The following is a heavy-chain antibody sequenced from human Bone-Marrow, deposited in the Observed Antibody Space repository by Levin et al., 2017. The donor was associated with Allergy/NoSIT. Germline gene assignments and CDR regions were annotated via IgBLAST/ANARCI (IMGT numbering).Heavy chain of an antibody. D-gene: IGHD3-10*01. V-gene: IGHV3-53*01. J-gene: IGHJ3*02. CDR2: IYTAGAT. CDR3: ARDWPFGSGPYDAFDI. Sequence: GGSLRLSCTASGFTLSTNYMSWVRQAPGKGLEWVSLIYTAGATYYADSVKGRFTISRDNSKNALFLQMNSLSADDTAVYFCARDWPFGSGPYDAFDIWGPGTMVTVSS. CDR1: GFTLSTNY.